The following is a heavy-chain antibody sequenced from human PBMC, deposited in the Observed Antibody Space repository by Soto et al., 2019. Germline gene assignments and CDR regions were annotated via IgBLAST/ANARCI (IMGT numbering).Heavy chain of an antibody. Sequence: SETLSLTCAVYGGSFSGYYWSWIRQPPGKGLEWIGEINHSGSTNYNPSLKSRVTISVDTSKNQFSLKLSSVTAADTAVYYCARGRIAARVDTFDYWGQGTLVTVSS. CDR3: ARGRIAARVDTFDY. CDR2: INHSGST. J-gene: IGHJ4*02. D-gene: IGHD6-6*01. CDR1: GGSFSGYY. V-gene: IGHV4-34*01.